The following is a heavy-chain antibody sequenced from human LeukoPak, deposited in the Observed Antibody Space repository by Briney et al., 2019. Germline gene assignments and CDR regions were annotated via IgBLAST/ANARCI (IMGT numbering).Heavy chain of an antibody. CDR3: ARDRSYYDIFTGYFSVGKKNSYYYYGMDV. D-gene: IGHD3-9*01. CDR2: ISAYNGNT. V-gene: IGHV1-18*01. Sequence: ASVKVSCKASGYTFTSYGISWVRQAPGQGLEWMGWISAYNGNTNYAQKLQGRVTMTTDTSTSTAYMELRSLRSDDTAVYYCARDRSYYDIFTGYFSVGKKNSYYYYGMDVWGQGTTVTVSS. J-gene: IGHJ6*02. CDR1: GYTFTSYG.